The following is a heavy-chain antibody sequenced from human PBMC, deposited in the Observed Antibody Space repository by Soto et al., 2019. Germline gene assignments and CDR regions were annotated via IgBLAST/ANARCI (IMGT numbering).Heavy chain of an antibody. CDR3: TIGLAGDKGAK. CDR2: IYDGGNT. J-gene: IGHJ4*02. D-gene: IGHD6-19*01. V-gene: IGHV4-30-4*01. Sequence: QVQLHESGPGLVKPSQTLSLTCTVSGGSIDTVIYYWSWIRLSPDKGLEWIGHIYDGGNTYHNPSLNSRATISLDTSKNQFSLNLTSVPAADTAVYYCTIGLAGDKGAKWGQGTLVTVSS. CDR1: GGSIDTVIYY.